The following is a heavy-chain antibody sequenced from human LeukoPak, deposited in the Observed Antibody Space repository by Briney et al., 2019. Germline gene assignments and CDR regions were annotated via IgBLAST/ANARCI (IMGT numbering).Heavy chain of an antibody. Sequence: ASVKVSCKASGGTFSSYAISWVRQAPGQGLEWMGRIIPIFGTANYAQKFQGRVTITTDGSTSTAYMELSSLRSEDTAVYYCARVTIAAAGQPFDYWGQGTLVTVSS. CDR3: ARVTIAAAGQPFDY. J-gene: IGHJ4*02. V-gene: IGHV1-69*05. D-gene: IGHD6-13*01. CDR1: GGTFSSYA. CDR2: IIPIFGTA.